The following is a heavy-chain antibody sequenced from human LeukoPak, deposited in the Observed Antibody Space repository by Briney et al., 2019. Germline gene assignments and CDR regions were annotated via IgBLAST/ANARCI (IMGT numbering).Heavy chain of an antibody. D-gene: IGHD3-3*01. CDR3: ARSPSRYDFWSGDPEYFQH. V-gene: IGHV4-30-4*08. J-gene: IGHJ1*01. Sequence: PSETLSLTCTVSGDSISSGDYYLNWIRQPPGKGLEWIGYIYYSGSTYYNPSLKSRVTISVDTSKNQFSLKLSSVTAADTAVYYCARSPSRYDFWSGDPEYFQHWGQGTLVTVSS. CDR1: GDSISSGDYY. CDR2: IYYSGST.